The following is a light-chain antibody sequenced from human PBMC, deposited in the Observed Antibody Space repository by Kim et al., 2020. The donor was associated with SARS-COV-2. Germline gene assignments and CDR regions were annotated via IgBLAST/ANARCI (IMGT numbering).Light chain of an antibody. CDR3: QQYNTWYT. CDR1: QSVSHW. CDR2: ETS. Sequence: LSKSVGDRVTFTCRASQSVSHWLAWYQQKPGKAPKVLIYETSKLKSGVPSRFSGSGFGTEFTLTISSLQPDDFATYYCQQYNTWYTFGQGTKLEI. V-gene: IGKV1-5*03. J-gene: IGKJ2*01.